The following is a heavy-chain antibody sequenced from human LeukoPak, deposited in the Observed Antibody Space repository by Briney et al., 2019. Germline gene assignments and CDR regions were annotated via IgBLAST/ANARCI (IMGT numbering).Heavy chain of an antibody. CDR1: GFTFSSYW. Sequence: GGSLRLSCAASGFTFSSYWMSWVRQAPGKGVVWVSRINSDGSSTSYADSVKGRFTISRDNAKNTLYLQMNSLRAEDTAVYYCARDDYYYDSSGYYSLVDYWGQGTLVTVSS. J-gene: IGHJ4*02. CDR3: ARDDYYYDSSGYYSLVDY. V-gene: IGHV3-74*01. CDR2: INSDGSST. D-gene: IGHD3-22*01.